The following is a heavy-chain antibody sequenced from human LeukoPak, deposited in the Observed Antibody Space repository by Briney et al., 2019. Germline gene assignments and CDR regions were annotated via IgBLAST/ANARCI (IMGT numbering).Heavy chain of an antibody. CDR2: IYYSGST. V-gene: IGHV4-59*01. CDR1: GGSISTYY. J-gene: IGHJ4*02. CDR3: ARGAVAGIGY. Sequence: SETLSLTCTVSGGSISTYYWSWIRQPPGKGLEWIGYIYYSGSTNYNPSLKSRVTISVDTSKNQFSLKLSSVTAADTAVYYCARGAVAGIGYWGQGTLVTVSS. D-gene: IGHD6-19*01.